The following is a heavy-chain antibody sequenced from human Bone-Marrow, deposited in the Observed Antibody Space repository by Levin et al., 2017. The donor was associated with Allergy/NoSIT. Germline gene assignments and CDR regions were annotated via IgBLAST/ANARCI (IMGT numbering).Heavy chain of an antibody. CDR3: ASSITIFGVVKNWFDP. CDR2: INPNSGGT. CDR1: GYTFTGYY. D-gene: IGHD3-3*01. V-gene: IGHV1-2*06. J-gene: IGHJ5*02. Sequence: GASVKVSCKASGYTFTGYYMHWVRQAPGQGLEWMGRINPNSGGTNYAQKFQGRVTMTRDTSISTAYMELSRLRSDDTAVYYCASSITIFGVVKNWFDPWGQGTLVTVSS.